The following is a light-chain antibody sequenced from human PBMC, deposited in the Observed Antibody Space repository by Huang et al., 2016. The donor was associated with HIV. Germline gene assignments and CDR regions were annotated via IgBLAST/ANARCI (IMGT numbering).Light chain of an antibody. V-gene: IGKV1-39*01. J-gene: IGKJ4*01. CDR2: ASS. CDR3: QQSRSLPRT. Sequence: DIQLTQSPSSLPASVGDGITLTCRASENIVYSLSWFRQRPGRAPEALIYASSRLHAGVPSKFRATGSGTNFTLSIDGLGPEDFATYYCQQSRSLPRTYGGGTKVDI. CDR1: ENIVYS.